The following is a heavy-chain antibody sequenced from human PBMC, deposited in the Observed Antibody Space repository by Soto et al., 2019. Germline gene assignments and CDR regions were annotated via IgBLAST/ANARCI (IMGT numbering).Heavy chain of an antibody. D-gene: IGHD5-18*01. Sequence: QPGGSLRLSCAASGFTFDEYAMYWVRQAPGKGLEWVSGISANSGNIGYADSVKGRFTISRDNAKNSLYLQMDSLRAEDTGLYYCAKDIGNQIQLDHWGQGTLVTVSS. CDR3: AKDIGNQIQLDH. J-gene: IGHJ4*02. V-gene: IGHV3-9*01. CDR1: GFTFDEYA. CDR2: ISANSGNI.